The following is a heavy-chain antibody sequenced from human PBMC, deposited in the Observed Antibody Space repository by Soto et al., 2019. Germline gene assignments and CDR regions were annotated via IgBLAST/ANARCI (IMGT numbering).Heavy chain of an antibody. V-gene: IGHV4-30-4*01. CDR3: ASAARGYYYYGMDV. CDR2: IYYSGST. D-gene: IGHD6-6*01. Sequence: PSETLSLTCTVSGGSISSGDYYWSWIRQPPGKGLEWIGYIYYSGSTYYNPSLKSRVTISVDTSKNQFSLKLSSVTAADTAVYYCASAARGYYYYGMDVWGQGTTVTVS. J-gene: IGHJ6*02. CDR1: GGSISSGDYY.